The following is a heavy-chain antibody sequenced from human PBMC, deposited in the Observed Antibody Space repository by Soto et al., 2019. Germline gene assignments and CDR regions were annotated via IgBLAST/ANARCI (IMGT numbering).Heavy chain of an antibody. J-gene: IGHJ6*01. Sequence: QVQLVESGGGVVQPGRSLRLSCAASGFTFSSYGMHWVRQAPGKGLEWVAVISHDGSNKYFADSVKGRFTISRDNSQNTLYLQMNSLRAEDTAVYYCAKHLLAVAGYLHGKDVW. D-gene: IGHD6-19*01. CDR3: AKHLLAVAGYLHGKDV. V-gene: IGHV3-30*18. CDR1: GFTFSSYG. CDR2: ISHDGSNK.